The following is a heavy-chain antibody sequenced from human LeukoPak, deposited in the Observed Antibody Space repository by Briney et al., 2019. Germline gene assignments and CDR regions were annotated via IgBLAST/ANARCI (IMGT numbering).Heavy chain of an antibody. Sequence: GGSLRLSCAASGFTFSSYAMSWVRQAPGKGLEWVSAISGSGDSTYYADSVMGRYTMSRDNSKNTLYLQMNSLRVEDTAVYYCAKHSAGSGSYSIDYWGQGTLVTVSS. CDR2: ISGSGDST. V-gene: IGHV3-23*01. D-gene: IGHD3-10*01. CDR3: AKHSAGSGSYSIDY. J-gene: IGHJ4*02. CDR1: GFTFSSYA.